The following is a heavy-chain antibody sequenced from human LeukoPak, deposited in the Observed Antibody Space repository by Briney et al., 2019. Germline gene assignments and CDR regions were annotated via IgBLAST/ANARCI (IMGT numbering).Heavy chain of an antibody. V-gene: IGHV1-46*01. CDR1: GYTFTGYW. CDR3: ARDNSVEDTAWWFDP. CDR2: INPSGGST. Sequence: ASVKVSCKASGYTFTGYWIHWVRQAPGQGLEWMGIINPSGGSTSYAQKFQGRVTMTRDMSTSTDYMELSSLRSEDTAVYYCARDNSVEDTAWWFDPWGQGTLVTVSS. J-gene: IGHJ5*02. D-gene: IGHD4-23*01.